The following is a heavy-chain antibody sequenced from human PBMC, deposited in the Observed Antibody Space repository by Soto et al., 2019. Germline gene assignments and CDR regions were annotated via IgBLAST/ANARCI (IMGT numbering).Heavy chain of an antibody. V-gene: IGHV1-18*01. J-gene: IGHJ3*02. CDR3: ARRKGGGAKSAFDI. CDR2: ISVYNGDT. Sequence: QVQLVQSGAEVKKPGASVKVSCKASGYTFTSYGISWVRQAPGQGLEWMGWISVYNGDTNYAQKLQGRVTMTTDTSTSTAYLELRSLRADDTAMYDCARRKGGGAKSAFDIWGQGTMVTVSS. CDR1: GYTFTSYG. D-gene: IGHD3-16*01.